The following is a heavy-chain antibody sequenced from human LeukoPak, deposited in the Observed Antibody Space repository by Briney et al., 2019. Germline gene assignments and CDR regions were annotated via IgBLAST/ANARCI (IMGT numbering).Heavy chain of an antibody. D-gene: IGHD6-19*01. J-gene: IGHJ4*02. CDR2: INPSGGST. CDR3: ARDTHSSGWYER. Sequence: ASVKVSCKASGYTFTSYYMHWLRQAPGQGLEWMGIINPSGGSTSYAQKFQGRVTMTRDISTSTVYMELSSLRSEDTAVYYCARDTHSSGWYERWGQGTLVTVSS. CDR1: GYTFTSYY. V-gene: IGHV1-46*01.